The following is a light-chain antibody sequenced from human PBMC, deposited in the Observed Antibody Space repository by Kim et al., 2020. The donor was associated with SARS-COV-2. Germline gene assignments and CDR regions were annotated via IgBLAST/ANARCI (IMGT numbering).Light chain of an antibody. J-gene: IGLJ3*02. CDR2: AVT. V-gene: IGLV2-23*02. CDR1: SSDIGSYDF. Sequence: SALTQPASVSGSPGQSITISCTGTSSDIGSYDFVSWYQQHPGKGPKLILYAVTERPSGISNRFSGSKSGNTASLTISGLQPEDEADYYCCSYASSRKVFGGGTQLTVL. CDR3: CSYASSRKV.